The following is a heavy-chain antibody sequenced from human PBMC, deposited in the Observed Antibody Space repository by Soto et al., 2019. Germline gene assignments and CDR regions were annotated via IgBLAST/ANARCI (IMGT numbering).Heavy chain of an antibody. J-gene: IGHJ5*02. V-gene: IGHV3-48*01. CDR1: GFTFSSYS. Sequence: GGSLRLSCAASGFTFSSYSMNWVRQAPGKGLEWVSYISSSSSTIYYEDSVKGRFTISRDNAKNSLYLQMNSLRAEDTTVYYCAGLSRFLLSSTSRDDWFDPWGQGTLVTVSS. CDR3: AGLSRFLLSSTSRDDWFDP. CDR2: ISSSSSTI. D-gene: IGHD2-2*01.